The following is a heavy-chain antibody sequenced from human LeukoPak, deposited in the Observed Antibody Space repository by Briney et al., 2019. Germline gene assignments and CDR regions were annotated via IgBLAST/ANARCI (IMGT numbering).Heavy chain of an antibody. Sequence: PGGSLRLSCAASGFTFNSYSMNWVRQAPGKGLEWDSSISSSSSYIYYADSVKGRFTISRDNAKNSLYLQMNSLRAEDTAVYYCARRPRGGTEGDYWGQGTLVTDSS. CDR1: GFTFNSYS. V-gene: IGHV3-21*01. CDR2: ISSSSSYI. D-gene: IGHD3-16*01. CDR3: ARRPRGGTEGDY. J-gene: IGHJ4*02.